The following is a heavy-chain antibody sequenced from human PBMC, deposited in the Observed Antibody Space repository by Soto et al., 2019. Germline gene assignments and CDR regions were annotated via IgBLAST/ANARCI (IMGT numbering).Heavy chain of an antibody. CDR3: ARAVISPFDLHYYYGMDV. CDR2: INAGNGNT. CDR1: GYTFTSYA. J-gene: IGHJ6*02. V-gene: IGHV1-3*01. D-gene: IGHD3-16*02. Sequence: ASVKVSCKASGYTFTSYAMHWVRQAPGQRLEWMGWINAGNGNTKYSQKFQGRVTITRDTSASTAYMELSSLRSEDTAVYYCARAVISPFDLHYYYGMDVWGQGTTVTVSS.